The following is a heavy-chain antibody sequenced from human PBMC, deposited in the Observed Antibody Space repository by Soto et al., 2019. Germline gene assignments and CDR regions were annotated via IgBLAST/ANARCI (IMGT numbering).Heavy chain of an antibody. CDR3: AKVLIWGSGSSRYIDV. CDR2: FSGSGDNT. V-gene: IGHV3-23*01. Sequence: EVQLLESGGGLVQPGGSLRLSCAASGFTFSNYAMTWVRQAPGKGLEWVSGFSGSGDNTYYADSVKGRFIISRDNSKHTLYLQMNSLRAEDTAVYYCAKVLIWGSGSSRYIDVWGKGTTVTVSS. CDR1: GFTFSNYA. D-gene: IGHD7-27*01. J-gene: IGHJ6*03.